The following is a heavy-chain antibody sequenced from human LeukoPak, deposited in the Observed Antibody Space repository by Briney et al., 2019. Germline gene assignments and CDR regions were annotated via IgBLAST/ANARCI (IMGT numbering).Heavy chain of an antibody. CDR3: ATHAYGDYWYFHL. Sequence: PSETLSLTCTVSGAFISGSNFYCAWIRQSPGKGPVWIGSTLYGGSTLYNPSLKSRVTISVDTSKNQFSLTLSSVTAADTAVYYCATHAYGDYWYFHLWGRGTLVAVSS. CDR2: TLYGGST. V-gene: IGHV4-39*07. CDR1: GAFISGSNFY. D-gene: IGHD4-17*01. J-gene: IGHJ2*01.